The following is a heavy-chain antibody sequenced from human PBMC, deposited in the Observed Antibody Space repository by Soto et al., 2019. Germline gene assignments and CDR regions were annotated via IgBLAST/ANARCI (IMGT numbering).Heavy chain of an antibody. V-gene: IGHV3-53*04. D-gene: IGHD5-12*01. J-gene: IGHJ3*02. CDR3: ARERGEYSGYDPGMDI. CDR1: GFTVSSNY. CDR2: IYSGGST. Sequence: GGSLRLSCAASGFTVSSNYMSWVRQAPGKGLEWVSVIYSGGSTYYADSVKGRFTISRHNSKNTLYLQMNSLRAEDTAVYYCARERGEYSGYDPGMDIWGQGTMVTVSS.